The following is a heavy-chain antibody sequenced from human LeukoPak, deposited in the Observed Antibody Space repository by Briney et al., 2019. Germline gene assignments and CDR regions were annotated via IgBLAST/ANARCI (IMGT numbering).Heavy chain of an antibody. CDR3: VRGGGSCCRFDY. CDR1: GVSIRSPGYY. J-gene: IGHJ4*02. CDR2: MYFSGST. Sequence: SETLSLACTVSGVSIRSPGYYWGWIRQPPGKGLEWVGSMYFSGSTYYNPSLKSRVTISVVDTSKNQFSLKLRSVTAADTAVYYCVRGGGSCCRFDYWGQGTLVTVSS. D-gene: IGHD2-15*01. V-gene: IGHV4-39*01.